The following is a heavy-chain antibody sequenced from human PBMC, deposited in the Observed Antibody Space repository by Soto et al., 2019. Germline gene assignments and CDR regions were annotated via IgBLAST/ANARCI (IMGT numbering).Heavy chain of an antibody. V-gene: IGHV3-23*01. D-gene: IGHD1-26*01. CDR1: GLTFSSYA. J-gene: IGHJ4*02. CDR3: AKDPSFSGFYYFDY. CDR2: ISGSGKNT. Sequence: EVQLLESGGGLVQPGGSLRLSCAASGLTFSSYAMNWVRQGPGKGLEWVSSISGSGKNTYYADSVKGRFTISRDNSNNTLYLKMNSLRAEDTAVYYCAKDPSFSGFYYFDYWGQGTLVTVSS.